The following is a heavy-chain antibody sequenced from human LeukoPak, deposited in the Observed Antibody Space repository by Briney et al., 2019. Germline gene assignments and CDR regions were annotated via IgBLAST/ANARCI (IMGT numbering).Heavy chain of an antibody. CDR3: ARGPLTGRWPDMGFDY. J-gene: IGHJ4*02. Sequence: GRSLRLSCAASGFTFSSYAMHWVRQAPGKGLEWVAPISYDGSNKYYADSVKGRFTISRDNSKNTLYLQMNSLRAEDTAVFYCARGPLTGRWPDMGFDYWGQGTLVTVSS. CDR1: GFTFSSYA. V-gene: IGHV3-30-3*01. D-gene: IGHD5-24*01. CDR2: ISYDGSNK.